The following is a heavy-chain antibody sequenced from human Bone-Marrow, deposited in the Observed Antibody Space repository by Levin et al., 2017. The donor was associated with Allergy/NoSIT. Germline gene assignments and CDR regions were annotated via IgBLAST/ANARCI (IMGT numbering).Heavy chain of an antibody. CDR3: ARDSAYSSSWYGFFDF. CDR1: GFSFSQYA. V-gene: IGHV3-30-3*01. Sequence: GESLKISCAASGFSFSQYAMHWVRQAPGKGLEWMALVSYDESVKYYPDSVKGRFTISRDNSKNPLYLQMSSLRAEDTAVYYCARDSAYSSSWYGFFDFWGQGILVTVSS. D-gene: IGHD6-13*01. CDR2: VSYDESVK. J-gene: IGHJ4*02.